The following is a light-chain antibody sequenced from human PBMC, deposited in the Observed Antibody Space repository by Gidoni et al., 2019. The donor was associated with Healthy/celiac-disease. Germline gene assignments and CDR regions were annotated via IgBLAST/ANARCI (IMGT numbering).Light chain of an antibody. Sequence: SYVLTQPPSVSVAPGKTARITCGGNNIGSKSVHWYQQKPGQAPVLVIYYDSDRPSGIPERFSGSNSGNTATLTISRVEAGDEDDYYCQVWDSSSDHPGVFGGGTKLTVL. CDR3: QVWDSSSDHPGV. CDR2: YDS. J-gene: IGLJ2*01. CDR1: NIGSKS. V-gene: IGLV3-21*04.